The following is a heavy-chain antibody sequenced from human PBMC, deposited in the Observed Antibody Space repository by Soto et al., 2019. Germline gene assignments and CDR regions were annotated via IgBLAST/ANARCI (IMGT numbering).Heavy chain of an antibody. J-gene: IGHJ4*02. Sequence: PSETLFLTCAVYGGSFSGYYWTWLRQSPEKGLGWLGEVNHSGTTYYNQSLKTRVTISVHTPKNQFSLKMSSVTAADTAVYYYARRRGECRSSNCYSSHRLRIDSWGQGTLVTVSS. D-gene: IGHD2-2*01. V-gene: IGHV4-34*01. CDR3: ARRRGECRSSNCYSSHRLRIDS. CDR1: GGSFSGYY. CDR2: VNHSGTT.